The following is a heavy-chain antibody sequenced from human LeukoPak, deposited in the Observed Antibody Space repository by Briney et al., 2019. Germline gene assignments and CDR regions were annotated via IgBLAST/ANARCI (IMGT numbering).Heavy chain of an antibody. V-gene: IGHV3-7*01. Sequence: GGSLRLSCAASGFTFSSYWMAWVRQAPGKGLEWVANIKEDESAKHQADSVKGRFTISRDNAQNSVYLQMSSLRGEDTAVYYCARDVGGSLDYWGQGTLVTVSS. CDR2: IKEDESAK. CDR1: GFTFSSYW. J-gene: IGHJ4*02. D-gene: IGHD1-26*01. CDR3: ARDVGGSLDY.